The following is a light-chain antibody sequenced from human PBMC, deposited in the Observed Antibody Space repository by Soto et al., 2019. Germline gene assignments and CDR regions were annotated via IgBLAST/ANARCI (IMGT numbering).Light chain of an antibody. V-gene: IGLV2-14*01. CDR3: TSYTSGGTYV. Sequence: QSALTQPASVSGSPGQSITISCTGTSSDVGGYNYVSWHQQHPGKAPKLTIYDVSSRPSGVSNRFSASKSGNTASLTISGLQAEDEADYYCTSYTSGGTYVFGTGTKVTVL. CDR2: DVS. J-gene: IGLJ1*01. CDR1: SSDVGGYNY.